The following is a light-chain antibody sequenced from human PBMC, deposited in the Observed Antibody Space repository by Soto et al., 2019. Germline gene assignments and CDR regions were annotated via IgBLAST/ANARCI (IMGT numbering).Light chain of an antibody. CDR3: QQYGDSVFT. CDR1: QRLTSNY. Sequence: EIVLTQSPGTLSLSPGERATLSCRASQRLTSNYLAWYQQKPGQAPRLLISGTSNRATGIPDRFSGSGSGTDFTLTISRLEPDDFAVYYCQQYGDSVFTFGPGTTVDIK. V-gene: IGKV3-20*01. J-gene: IGKJ3*01. CDR2: GTS.